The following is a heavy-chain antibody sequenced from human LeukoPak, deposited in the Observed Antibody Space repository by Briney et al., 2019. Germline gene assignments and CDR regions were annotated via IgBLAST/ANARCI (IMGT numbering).Heavy chain of an antibody. CDR2: INPSRNT. J-gene: IGHJ4*02. CDR3: ARRYDFWSGYPPPLDY. D-gene: IGHD3-3*01. V-gene: IGHV4-34*01. Sequence: ETLSLTCAVYGGSFSGYYWNWIRQPPGKGLEWIGQINPSRNTNYNPSLKSRVTISVDTSKKQFSLKLSSVTAADTAVYYCARRYDFWSGYPPPLDYWGQGTLVTVSS. CDR1: GGSFSGYY.